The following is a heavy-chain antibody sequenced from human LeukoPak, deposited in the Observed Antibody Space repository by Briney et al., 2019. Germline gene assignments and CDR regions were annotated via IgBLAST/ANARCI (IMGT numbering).Heavy chain of an antibody. CDR3: AGERRGGYNYY. Sequence: SETLSLTCTVSGGSISSYYWSWIRQPPGKGLEWIGYIYYSGSTNYNPSLKSRVTISVDTSKNQFSLKLSSVTAADTAVYYCAGERRGGYNYYWGQGTLVTVSS. D-gene: IGHD5-12*01. V-gene: IGHV4-59*01. J-gene: IGHJ4*02. CDR1: GGSISSYY. CDR2: IYYSGST.